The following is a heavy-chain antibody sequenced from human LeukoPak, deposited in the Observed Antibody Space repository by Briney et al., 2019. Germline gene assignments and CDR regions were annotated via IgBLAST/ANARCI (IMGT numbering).Heavy chain of an antibody. CDR3: ARDRSGSYYTFDV. CDR2: IYYSGST. CDR1: GGSISSYY. V-gene: IGHV4-59*01. J-gene: IGHJ3*01. Sequence: SETLSLTCTVSGGSISSYYWSWIRQPPGKGLEWIGYIYYSGSTNYNPSLKSRVTISVDTSKNQFSLKLSSVTAADTAIYYCARDRSGSYYTFDVWGQGTVVIVSS. D-gene: IGHD1-26*01.